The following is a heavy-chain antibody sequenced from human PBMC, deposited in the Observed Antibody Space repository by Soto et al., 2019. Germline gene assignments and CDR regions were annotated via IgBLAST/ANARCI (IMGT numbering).Heavy chain of an antibody. V-gene: IGHV4-59*11. J-gene: IGHJ5*02. D-gene: IGHD6-25*01. CDR3: GSVRPSGYVLS. CDR1: GGSLSSHY. CDR2: VYFSGNT. Sequence: SETLSLTCTVSGGSLSSHYWTWIRQSPGKGLEWIGYVYFSGNTNYNPSLKSRVTISMDTSKNQFSLRLASVTAADTAFYYCGSVRPSGYVLSWGQGTLVTVSS.